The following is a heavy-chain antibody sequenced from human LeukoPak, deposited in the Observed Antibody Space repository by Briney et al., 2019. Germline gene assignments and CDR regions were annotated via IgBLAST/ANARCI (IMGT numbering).Heavy chain of an antibody. CDR3: AKGRGYSSSSGIDY. CDR1: GFTFSSYA. CDR2: ISGSA. D-gene: IGHD6-6*01. Sequence: SGGSLRLSCAASGFTFSSYAMSWVRQAPGKGLEWVSPISGSAYYADSVKGRFTISRDNSKNTLYLQMNSLRAEDTAVYYCAKGRGYSSSSGIDYWGQGTLVTLSS. V-gene: IGHV3-23*01. J-gene: IGHJ4*02.